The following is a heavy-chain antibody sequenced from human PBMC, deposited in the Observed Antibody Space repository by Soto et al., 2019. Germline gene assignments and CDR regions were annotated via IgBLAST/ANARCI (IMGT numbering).Heavy chain of an antibody. CDR2: ISSSGTTE. J-gene: IGHJ4*02. D-gene: IGHD6-19*01. Sequence: QVQLVESGGGLVKPGGSLRLSCAASGFTFSGYYMSWIRQAPGKGLEWISYISSSGTTENYADSVKGRFTVSRDNAKNSLYLQVNSLRAEDSAVYYCARDRGAVVGQYFDYWGQGTLVTVSS. CDR1: GFTFSGYY. V-gene: IGHV3-11*01. CDR3: ARDRGAVVGQYFDY.